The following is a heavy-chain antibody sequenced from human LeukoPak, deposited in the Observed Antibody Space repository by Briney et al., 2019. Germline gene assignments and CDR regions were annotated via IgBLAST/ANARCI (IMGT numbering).Heavy chain of an antibody. J-gene: IGHJ6*02. CDR3: AYSYSVGGDYYYGMDV. D-gene: IGHD2-15*01. CDR1: GYTFTSYG. Sequence: ASVKVSCKASGYTFTSYGISWVRQAPGQGLESMGWISAYNGNTNYAQKLQGRVTMTTDTSTSTAYMELRSLRSDDTAVYYCAYSYSVGGDYYYGMDVWGQGTTVTVSS. CDR2: ISAYNGNT. V-gene: IGHV1-18*01.